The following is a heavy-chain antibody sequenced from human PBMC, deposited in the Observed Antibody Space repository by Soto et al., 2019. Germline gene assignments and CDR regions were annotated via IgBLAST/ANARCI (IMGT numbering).Heavy chain of an antibody. CDR1: GFTFSSYG. J-gene: IGHJ6*01. D-gene: IGHD3-3*01. V-gene: IGHV3-33*01. CDR2: IWYDGSNK. Sequence: GVSLRLSCSASGFTFSSYGMHWVRQAPGKGLEWVAVIWYDGSNKYYADSVKGRFTISRDNSKNTLYLQMNSLRAEDTAVYYCARDGYDFWRGYYFALLPTYYYYGMDVWGPGSTVSVSS. CDR3: ARDGYDFWRGYYFALLPTYYYYGMDV.